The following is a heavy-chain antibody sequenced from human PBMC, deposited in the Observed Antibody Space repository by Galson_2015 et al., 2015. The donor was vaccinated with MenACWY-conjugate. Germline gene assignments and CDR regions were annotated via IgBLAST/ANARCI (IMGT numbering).Heavy chain of an antibody. J-gene: IGHJ5*02. CDR1: GGSISSGTYF. V-gene: IGHV4-39*07. CDR3: ARDCCGS. Sequence: SETLSLTCTVSGGSISSGTYFWGWIRQPPGKGLEWIGSMHYSGSTYVGTPYYNSSLRSRVTISLDTSKNHFSLKLTSMTAADTAVYYCARDCCGSWGQGSPVTVSS. CDR2: MHYSGSTYVGTP. D-gene: IGHD2-21*01.